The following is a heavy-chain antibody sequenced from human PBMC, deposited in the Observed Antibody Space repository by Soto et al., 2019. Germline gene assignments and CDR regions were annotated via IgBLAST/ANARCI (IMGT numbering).Heavy chain of an antibody. CDR2: INSDGSST. CDR3: ARDLLYCSSTSCYKYYYYGMDV. V-gene: IGHV3-74*01. D-gene: IGHD2-2*02. J-gene: IGHJ6*02. Sequence: GGSLILSCAASGFTFSSYWMHWVRQAPGKGLVWVSRINSDGSSTSYADSVKGRFTITRDNARNTLYLQMNSLRAEDTAVYYCARDLLYCSSTSCYKYYYYGMDVWGQGTTVTVSS. CDR1: GFTFSSYW.